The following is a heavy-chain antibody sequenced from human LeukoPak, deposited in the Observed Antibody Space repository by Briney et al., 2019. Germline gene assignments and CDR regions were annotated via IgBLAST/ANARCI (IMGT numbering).Heavy chain of an antibody. J-gene: IGHJ6*02. CDR2: IGTTSTFI. Sequence: GGSLRLSCAASGFTFTSYTMNWVRQAPGKGLEWVASIGTTSTFIHYADSVKGRFTISRDNAKNSLYLQMNSLRAEDTAVYYCARRGYYYYGLDVWGQGTTVTVSS. CDR3: ARRGYYYYGLDV. V-gene: IGHV3-21*01. CDR1: GFTFTSYT. D-gene: IGHD3-10*01.